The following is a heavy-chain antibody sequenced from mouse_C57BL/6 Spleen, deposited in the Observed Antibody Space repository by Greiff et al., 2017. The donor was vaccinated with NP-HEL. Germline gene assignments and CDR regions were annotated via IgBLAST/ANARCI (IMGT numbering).Heavy chain of an antibody. CDR2: ISSGGSYT. J-gene: IGHJ4*01. Sequence: EVQRVESGGDLVKPGGSLKLSCAASGFTFSSYGMSWVRQTPDKRLEWVATISSGGSYTYYPDSVKGRFTISRDNAKNTLYLQMSSLKSEDTAMYYCARHGYYGYGVAMDYWGQGTSVTVSS. CDR1: GFTFSSYG. D-gene: IGHD2-2*01. CDR3: ARHGYYGYGVAMDY. V-gene: IGHV5-6*01.